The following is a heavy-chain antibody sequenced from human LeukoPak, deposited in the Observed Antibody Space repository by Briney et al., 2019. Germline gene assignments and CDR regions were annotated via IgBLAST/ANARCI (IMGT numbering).Heavy chain of an antibody. CDR2: IYHSGST. J-gene: IGHJ3*02. CDR3: ATVEYQLLFCAFDI. V-gene: IGHV4-38-2*02. Sequence: SETLSLTCTVSGYSISSGYYWGWIRPPPGKGLEWIGSIYHSGSTYYNPSLKRRVTISVDTSKNQFSLKLSSVTAADTAVYYCATVEYQLLFCAFDIWGQGTMVTVSS. CDR1: GYSISSGYY. D-gene: IGHD2-2*01.